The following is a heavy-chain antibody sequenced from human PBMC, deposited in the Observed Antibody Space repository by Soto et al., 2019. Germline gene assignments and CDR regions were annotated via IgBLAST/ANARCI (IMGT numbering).Heavy chain of an antibody. J-gene: IGHJ4*02. CDR3: ARHWTYCSGGSCYDYFDY. D-gene: IGHD2-15*01. CDR2: IYYSGST. Sequence: PSETLSLTCTVSGGSISTYYWSWIRQPPGKGLEWIGYIYYSGSTNYNPSLKSRVTISVDTSKNQFSLKLSSVTAADTAVYYCARHWTYCSGGSCYDYFDYWGQGTLVTVSS. V-gene: IGHV4-59*08. CDR1: GGSISTYY.